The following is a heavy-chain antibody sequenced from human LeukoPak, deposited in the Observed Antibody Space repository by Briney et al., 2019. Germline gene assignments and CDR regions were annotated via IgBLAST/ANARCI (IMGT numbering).Heavy chain of an antibody. D-gene: IGHD6-13*01. Sequence: GGSLRLSWAASGFTFSSYSMNWVRQAPGKGLEWGSSISSSSYIYYADSVKGRFTISRDNAKNSLYLQMNSLRAEDTAVYYCASWAGTAAGFSGPFDYWGQGTLVTVSS. CDR2: ISSSSYI. J-gene: IGHJ4*02. V-gene: IGHV3-21*01. CDR1: GFTFSSYS. CDR3: ASWAGTAAGFSGPFDY.